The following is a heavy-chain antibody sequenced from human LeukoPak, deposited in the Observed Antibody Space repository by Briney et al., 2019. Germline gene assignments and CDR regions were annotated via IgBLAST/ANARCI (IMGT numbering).Heavy chain of an antibody. J-gene: IGHJ4*02. D-gene: IGHD6-19*01. CDR1: GFTFSSYW. CDR3: ARSPWGDSSGPYYFDY. Sequence: GGSLRLSCAASGFTFSSYWMNWARQPPGKGLEWVSVIYGGGSTYYADSVKGRFTISRDNSKNTLYLQMNSLRAEDTAVYYCARSPWGDSSGPYYFDYWSQGTLVTVSS. V-gene: IGHV3-53*01. CDR2: IYGGGST.